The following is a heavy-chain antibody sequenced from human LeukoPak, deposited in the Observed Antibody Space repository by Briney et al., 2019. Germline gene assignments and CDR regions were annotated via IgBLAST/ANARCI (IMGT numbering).Heavy chain of an antibody. J-gene: IGHJ4*02. CDR3: ARHPRYCSSTSCYYFDY. CDR2: INHSGST. D-gene: IGHD2-2*01. Sequence: SETLSLTCAVYGVSFSGYYWSWIRQPPGEGLEWIGEINHSGSTNYNPSLKSRVTISVDTSKNQFSLKLSSVTAADTAVYYCARHPRYCSSTSCYYFDYWGQGTLVTVSS. CDR1: GVSFSGYY. V-gene: IGHV4-34*01.